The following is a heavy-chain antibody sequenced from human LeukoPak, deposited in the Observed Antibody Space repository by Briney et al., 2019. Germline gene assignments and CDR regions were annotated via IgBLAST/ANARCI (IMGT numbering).Heavy chain of an antibody. D-gene: IGHD2-21*02. CDR2: MSGYGGST. CDR1: GFTFSNYA. V-gene: IGHV3-23*01. CDR3: AKHGGDSTLVGYFQH. Sequence: GGSLRLSCAASGFTFSNYAMSWVRQAPGKGLEWVSSMSGYGGSTYYADSVKGRFTISRDNSKNTLYLQMNSLRAEDTAVYYCAKHGGDSTLVGYFQHWGQGTLVTVSS. J-gene: IGHJ1*01.